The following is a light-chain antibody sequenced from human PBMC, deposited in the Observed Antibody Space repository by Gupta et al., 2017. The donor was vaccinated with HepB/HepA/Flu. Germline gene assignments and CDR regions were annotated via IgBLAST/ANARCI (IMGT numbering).Light chain of an antibody. CDR2: DAS. CDR3: QQYSDSPRA. Sequence: ILLTQSPATLSVSPGETATLSCRASQSVGTYLAWYQQRPGQAPRLLMFDASIRIAGIPGRFSGSGSGTEFTLTISSLQSEDSALYYCQQYSDSPRAFGQGTKVELK. V-gene: IGKV3-15*01. CDR1: QSVGTY. J-gene: IGKJ1*01.